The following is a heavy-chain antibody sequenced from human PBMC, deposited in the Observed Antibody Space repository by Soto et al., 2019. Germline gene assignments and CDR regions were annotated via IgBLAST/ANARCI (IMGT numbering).Heavy chain of an antibody. CDR1: GFTFTRST. V-gene: IGHV3-21*01. Sequence: NPGGSLRLSCVASGFTFTRSTMNWVRQAPGKGLEWVSSITSASDYIFYADSVKGRFTISRDNAKNSLYLQMNSLRAEDTAVYYCARVGTGSSTPLDIWGQGTMVTVSS. CDR2: ITSASDYI. CDR3: ARVGTGSSTPLDI. J-gene: IGHJ3*02. D-gene: IGHD3-9*01.